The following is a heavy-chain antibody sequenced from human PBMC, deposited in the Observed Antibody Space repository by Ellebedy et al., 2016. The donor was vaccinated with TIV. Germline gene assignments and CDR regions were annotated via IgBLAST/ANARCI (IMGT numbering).Heavy chain of an antibody. CDR2: ITESVSNT. D-gene: IGHD1-26*01. V-gene: IGHV3-23*01. CDR1: GLTFSSHA. CDR3: ARDPVGGGTAFDV. J-gene: IGHJ3*01. Sequence: PGGSLRLSCAASGLTFSSHAMSWVRHAPGKGLEWVSSITESVSNTYYADSVKGLVTFTRDNSKYTLFLQMTSLRAADTSIYFCARDPVGGGTAFDVWGQGTMVTVSS.